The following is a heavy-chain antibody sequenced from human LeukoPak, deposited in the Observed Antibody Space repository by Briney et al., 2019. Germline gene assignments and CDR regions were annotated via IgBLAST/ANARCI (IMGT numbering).Heavy chain of an antibody. D-gene: IGHD3-3*01. V-gene: IGHV4-59*01. CDR1: GGSISSYY. CDR3: ARGQTHNFWSGYYQNWFDP. CDR2: IYYSGST. Sequence: PSETLSLTCTVSGGSISSYYWSWIPQPPGKGLEWIGYIYYSGSTNYNPSLKSRVTISVDTSKNQFSLELSSVTAADTAVYYCARGQTHNFWSGYYQNWFDPWGQGTLVTVSS. J-gene: IGHJ5*02.